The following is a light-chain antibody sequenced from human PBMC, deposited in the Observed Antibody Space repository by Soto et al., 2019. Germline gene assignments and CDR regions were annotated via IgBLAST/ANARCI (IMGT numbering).Light chain of an antibody. J-gene: IGLJ3*02. CDR3: ASYTGNSALVV. CDR2: DVS. V-gene: IGLV2-14*01. CDR1: SSDVGGYNY. Sequence: QSVLTQPASVSGSPGQSITISCSGTSSDVGGYNYVSWYQQNPGKAPKLMIYDVSHRPSGVSNRFSGSKSGYTASLTISGLQAEDEADYYCASYTGNSALVVFGGGTKVTVL.